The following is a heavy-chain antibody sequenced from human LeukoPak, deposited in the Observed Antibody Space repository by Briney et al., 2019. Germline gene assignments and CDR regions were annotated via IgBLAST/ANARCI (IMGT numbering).Heavy chain of an antibody. V-gene: IGHV3-43*01. J-gene: IGHJ4*02. CDR1: GFTFDDFF. CDR2: ISWDGGST. CDR3: AKDRGYDFWSGFDY. D-gene: IGHD3-3*01. Sequence: GGSLRPSCAASGFTFDDFFMSWVRQRPGKGLEWVSLISWDGGSTYYADSVKGRFTISRDNSKNSLYLQMNSLRTEDTALYYCAKDRGYDFWSGFDYWGQGTLVTVSS.